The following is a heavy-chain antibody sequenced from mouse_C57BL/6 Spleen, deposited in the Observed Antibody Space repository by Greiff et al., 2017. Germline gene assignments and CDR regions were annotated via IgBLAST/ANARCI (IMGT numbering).Heavy chain of an antibody. CDR2: INPSNGGT. CDR3: ARGDYGSSYNAMDD. CDR1: GYTFTSYW. Sequence: VQLQQPGTELVKPGASVKLSCKASGYTFTSYWMHWVKQRPGQGLEWIGNINPSNGGTNYNEKFQSKATLTVDKSSSTAYMQLSSLTSEDSAVYYCARGDYGSSYNAMDDWGQGTSVTVSS. D-gene: IGHD1-1*01. J-gene: IGHJ4*01. V-gene: IGHV1-53*01.